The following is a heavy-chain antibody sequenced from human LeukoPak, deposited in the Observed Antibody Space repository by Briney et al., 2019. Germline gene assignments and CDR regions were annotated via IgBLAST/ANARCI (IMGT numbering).Heavy chain of an antibody. D-gene: IGHD2-8*01. V-gene: IGHV3-20*04. CDR1: GFTFDDYG. Sequence: PGGFLRLSCEASGFTFDDYGMSWVRQVPGKGLEWVSGINRNGDNTDYADSVKGRFTISRDNAKNSHFLQMNSLRVEDTAFYYCARGFRNGPFDCWGQGTLVTVSS. J-gene: IGHJ4*02. CDR3: ARGFRNGPFDC. CDR2: INRNGDNT.